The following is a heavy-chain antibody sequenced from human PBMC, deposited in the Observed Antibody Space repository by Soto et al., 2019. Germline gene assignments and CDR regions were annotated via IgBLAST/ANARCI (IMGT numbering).Heavy chain of an antibody. J-gene: IGHJ4*02. D-gene: IGHD6-19*01. CDR3: ARHMTEFPSSGWGGFDY. V-gene: IGHV5-10-1*01. Sequence: PGESLKISCKGSGYSFTSYWISWVRQMPGKGLEWMGRIDPSDSYTNYSPSFQGHVTISADKSISTAYLQWSSLKASDTAMYYCARHMTEFPSSGWGGFDYWGQGTLVTVSS. CDR2: IDPSDSYT. CDR1: GYSFTSYW.